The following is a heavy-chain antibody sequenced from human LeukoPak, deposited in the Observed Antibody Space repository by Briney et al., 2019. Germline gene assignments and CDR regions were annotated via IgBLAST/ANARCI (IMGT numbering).Heavy chain of an antibody. CDR1: GGSKTNYY. V-gene: IGHV4-59*13. Sequence: SETLSPTCTVSGGSKTNYYWTWIRQPPGKGLEWIGFVYSTGGTNYNPSLKSRVTISVDTSKNQFSLQLNSVTAADTAVYYCARAGYRHGTRYFFVRWGQGTLVTVSS. D-gene: IGHD5-18*01. CDR3: ARAGYRHGTRYFFVR. CDR2: VYSTGGT. J-gene: IGHJ1*01.